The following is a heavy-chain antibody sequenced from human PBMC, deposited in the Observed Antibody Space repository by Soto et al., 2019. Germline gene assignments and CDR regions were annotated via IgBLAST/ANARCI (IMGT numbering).Heavy chain of an antibody. CDR3: ARDPSEGRVGNWFES. Sequence: EVQLVESGGGLVKPGGSLRLSCAASGFTFSRYGMNWLRQAPGKGLEWVASISSSTSYVYYADSVKGRFSISRDNAKNILYLEMYALRIEDTDVYYCARDPSEGRVGNWFESWGQGTLVTVSS. J-gene: IGHJ5*01. V-gene: IGHV3-21*06. D-gene: IGHD2-2*01. CDR2: ISSSTSYV. CDR1: GFTFSRYG.